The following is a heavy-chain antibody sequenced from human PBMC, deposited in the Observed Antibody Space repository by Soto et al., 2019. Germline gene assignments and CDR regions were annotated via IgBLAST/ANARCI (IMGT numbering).Heavy chain of an antibody. D-gene: IGHD2-2*01. V-gene: IGHV4-30-4*01. Sequence: SETLSLTCTVSGGSISSCDYYWSWIRQPPGKGLEWIGYIYYSGSTYYNPSLKSRVTISVDTSKNQFSLKRSSVTAADTAVYYCARWLGYCSRTSCYGGMDVWGQGTTVTSP. CDR1: GGSISSCDYY. CDR3: ARWLGYCSRTSCYGGMDV. CDR2: IYYSGST. J-gene: IGHJ6*02.